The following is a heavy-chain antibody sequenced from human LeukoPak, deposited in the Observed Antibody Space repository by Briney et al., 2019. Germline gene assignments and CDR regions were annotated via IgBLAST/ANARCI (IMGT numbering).Heavy chain of an antibody. CDR3: ARDRDSSSFYFDY. V-gene: IGHV3-7*01. CDR1: GLTFSNYW. Sequence: SGGSLRLSCAASGLTFSNYWMSWVRQAPGKGLEWVANIKQDGSEKYYVDSVKGRFTISRDNAKNSLYLQMNSLRAEDTAVYYCARDRDSSSFYFDYWGQGTLVTVSS. J-gene: IGHJ4*02. D-gene: IGHD6-6*01. CDR2: IKQDGSEK.